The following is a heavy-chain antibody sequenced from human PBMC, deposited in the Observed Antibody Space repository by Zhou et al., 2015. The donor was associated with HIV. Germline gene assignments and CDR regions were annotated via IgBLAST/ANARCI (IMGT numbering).Heavy chain of an antibody. CDR1: GYIFTSYD. V-gene: IGHV1-8*01. CDR3: ARGGHIVPMDV. J-gene: IGHJ6*02. Sequence: VQLVQSGAEMKKPGASVRVSCQASGYIFTSYDFNWVRRAAGQGLEWMGWMNPNSGNTGYAQKFQGRVTMTRNTSISTAYMELSSLRSEDTAVYYCARGGHIVPMDVWGQGTTVTVSS. D-gene: IGHD2-8*01. CDR2: MNPNSGNT.